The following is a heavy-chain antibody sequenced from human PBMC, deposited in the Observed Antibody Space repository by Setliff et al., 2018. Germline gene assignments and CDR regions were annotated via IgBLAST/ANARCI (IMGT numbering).Heavy chain of an antibody. V-gene: IGHV4-4*07. Sequence: ETLSLTCTVSGGSLSSYYWSWFRQSAGKGLEWIGRVYTTGSTAFNPSLNSRVTMSLDKSKNQFSLKLYSVTAADTAVYFCARVRITPYCMDVWGKGTTVTVSS. J-gene: IGHJ6*03. D-gene: IGHD3-10*01. CDR1: GGSLSSYY. CDR3: ARVRITPYCMDV. CDR2: VYTTGST.